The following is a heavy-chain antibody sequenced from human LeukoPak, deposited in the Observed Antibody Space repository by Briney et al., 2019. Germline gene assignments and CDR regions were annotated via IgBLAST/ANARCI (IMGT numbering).Heavy chain of an antibody. CDR2: IIPIFGTA. CDR3: ARESSRGFWSGYPDY. Sequence: SVKVSCKASGGTFSSYAISWVRQAPGQGLEWMGGIIPIFGTANYAQKFQGRVTITTDESTSTAYMELSSLRSEDTAVYYCARESSRGFWSGYPDYWGQGTLVTVSS. CDR1: GGTFSSYA. D-gene: IGHD3-3*01. J-gene: IGHJ4*02. V-gene: IGHV1-69*05.